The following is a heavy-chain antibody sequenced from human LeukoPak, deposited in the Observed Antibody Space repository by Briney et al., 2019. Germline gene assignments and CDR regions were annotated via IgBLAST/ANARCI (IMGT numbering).Heavy chain of an antibody. V-gene: IGHV1-69*13. CDR3: AKGYCSSTNCYARGDY. D-gene: IGHD2-2*01. J-gene: IGHJ4*02. Sequence: SVKVSCKASGGTFSNCVISWVRQAPRQGLEWMGGIIPIFGTANYAQKFQGRVTIIADESTSTAYMEVSSLRSEDTAVYYCAKGYCSSTNCYARGDYWGQGTLVTVSS. CDR1: GGTFSNCV. CDR2: IIPIFGTA.